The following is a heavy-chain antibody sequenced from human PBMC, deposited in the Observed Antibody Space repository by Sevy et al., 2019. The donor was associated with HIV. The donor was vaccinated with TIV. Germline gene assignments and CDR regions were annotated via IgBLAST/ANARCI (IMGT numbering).Heavy chain of an antibody. J-gene: IGHJ4*02. CDR1: GYTLNGHG. Sequence: ASVKVSCKATGYTLNGHGITWVRQTPGQGLEWMGWNSAHNDNTNYAQKLQGRVTMTTDTSTSTAYMELRSLTSDDTAVYYCARDVEGYCHGGSCQILDYWGQGTPVTFSS. CDR2: NSAHNDNT. CDR3: ARDVEGYCHGGSCQILDY. V-gene: IGHV1-18*01. D-gene: IGHD2-15*01.